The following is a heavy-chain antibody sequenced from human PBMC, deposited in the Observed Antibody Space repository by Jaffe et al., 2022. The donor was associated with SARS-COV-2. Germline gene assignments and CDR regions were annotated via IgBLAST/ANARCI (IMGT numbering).Heavy chain of an antibody. J-gene: IGHJ4*02. D-gene: IGHD6-13*01. CDR1: GGSISSSGYY. V-gene: IGHV4-39*01. CDR2: IYYSGST. Sequence: QLQLQESGPGLVKPSETLSLTCSVSGGSISSSGYYWGWIRQPPGKGLEWIGSIYYSGSTYYDPSLKSRVTISVDTSKNQFSLKVNSVTAADTAVYYCARHLGRVAAGGQWGQGTLVTVSS. CDR3: ARHLGRVAAGGQ.